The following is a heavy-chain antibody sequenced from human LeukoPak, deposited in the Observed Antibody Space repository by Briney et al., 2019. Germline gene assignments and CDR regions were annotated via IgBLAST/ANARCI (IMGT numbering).Heavy chain of an antibody. CDR3: ARDRRTDCSGASCYFDS. CDR1: GGSISSSTYY. D-gene: IGHD2-15*01. CDR2: IFYSGST. Sequence: PSETLSLTCTVSGGSISSSTYYWGWIRQPPGKGLEWIGNIFYSGSTYYSPSPKSRVTISVDTSRNQFSLKLSSVTAADTAVYYCARDRRTDCSGASCYFDSWGQGTLVTVSS. V-gene: IGHV4-39*02. J-gene: IGHJ4*02.